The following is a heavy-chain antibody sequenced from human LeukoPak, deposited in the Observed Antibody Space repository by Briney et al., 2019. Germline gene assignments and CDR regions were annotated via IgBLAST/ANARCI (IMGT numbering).Heavy chain of an antibody. D-gene: IGHD3-10*01. CDR3: ARDDSLLWFGEVAGRGRRTHAFDI. J-gene: IGHJ3*02. Sequence: SETLSLTCSVSGGSIRKSIYYWGWIRQPPGKGLEWIGNIYYSGRTYYNPSLNSRVTISLDTSKNQFFLKLSSVTAADSAVYYCARDDSLLWFGEVAGRGRRTHAFDIWGQGTMVTVSS. CDR1: GGSIRKSIYY. CDR2: IYYSGRT. V-gene: IGHV4-39*07.